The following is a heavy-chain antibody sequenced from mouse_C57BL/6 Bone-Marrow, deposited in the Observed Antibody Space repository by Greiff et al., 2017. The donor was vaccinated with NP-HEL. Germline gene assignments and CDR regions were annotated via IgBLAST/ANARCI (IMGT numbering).Heavy chain of an antibody. CDR3: SRDWDDWYFDV. Sequence: QVQLPQPGAELVMPGASVKLSCQASGYTFTSYWMHWVMQRPGQGIEWIGEIVPSDSYTNYNQKFKGKSTLTVDKSASTAYMQLSSLTYEDSAVYYCSRDWDDWYFDVWGTETTVTVSS. CDR1: GYTFTSYW. CDR2: IVPSDSYT. D-gene: IGHD4-1*01. J-gene: IGHJ1*03. V-gene: IGHV1-69*01.